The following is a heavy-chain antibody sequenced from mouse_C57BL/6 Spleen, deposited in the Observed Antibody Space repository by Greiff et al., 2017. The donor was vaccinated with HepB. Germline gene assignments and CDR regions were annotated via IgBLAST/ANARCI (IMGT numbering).Heavy chain of an antibody. CDR3: ARKGHYYGSSYFDY. V-gene: IGHV1-55*01. CDR1: GYTFTSYW. CDR2: IYPGSGST. D-gene: IGHD1-1*01. J-gene: IGHJ2*01. Sequence: QVQLQQPGAELVKPGASVKMSCKASGYTFTSYWITWVKQRPGQGLEWIGDIYPGSGSTNYNEKFKSKATLTVDTSSSTAYMQLSSLTSEDSAVYYCARKGHYYGSSYFDYWGQGTTLTVSS.